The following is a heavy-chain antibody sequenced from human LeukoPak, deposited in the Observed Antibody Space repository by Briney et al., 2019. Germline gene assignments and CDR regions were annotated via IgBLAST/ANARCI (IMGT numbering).Heavy chain of an antibody. V-gene: IGHV4-59*12. J-gene: IGHJ4*02. CDR2: IYYSGST. D-gene: IGHD1-26*01. CDR1: GGSISSYY. Sequence: SETLSLTCTVSGGSISSYYWSWIRQPPGKGLEWIGYIYYSGSTNYNPSLKSRVTISVDTSKNQFSLKLSSVTAADTAVYYCARARSGKWGFDYWGQGTLVAVSS. CDR3: ARARSGKWGFDY.